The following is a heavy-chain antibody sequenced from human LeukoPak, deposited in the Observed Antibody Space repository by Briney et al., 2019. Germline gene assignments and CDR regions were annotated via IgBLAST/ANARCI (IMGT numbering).Heavy chain of an antibody. V-gene: IGHV4-39*07. CDR1: DDSISTSSYY. Sequence: PSETLSLTCTVSDDSISTSSYYWGWIRQPPGKGLEWIGSVFFSGNTYYEPSLKSRVTISVATSTNQFSLNVRSVSAADTAVYYCARDPSRSCAGGNCFSSWGQGTLVIVSS. CDR2: VFFSGNT. J-gene: IGHJ5*02. CDR3: ARDPSRSCAGGNCFSS. D-gene: IGHD2-15*01.